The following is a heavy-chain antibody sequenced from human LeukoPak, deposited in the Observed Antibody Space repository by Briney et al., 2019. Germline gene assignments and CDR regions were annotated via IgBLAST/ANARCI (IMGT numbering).Heavy chain of an antibody. CDR1: GYTLTELS. Sequence: ASVKVSCTVSGYTLTELSMHWVRQAPGKGLEWMGGFDPEDGETIYAQKFQGRVTMTEDTSTDTAYMELSSLRSEDTAVYYCATAYGYGGSTYYFDYWGQGTLVTVSS. CDR3: ATAYGYGGSTYYFDY. V-gene: IGHV1-24*01. J-gene: IGHJ4*02. CDR2: FDPEDGET. D-gene: IGHD1-26*01.